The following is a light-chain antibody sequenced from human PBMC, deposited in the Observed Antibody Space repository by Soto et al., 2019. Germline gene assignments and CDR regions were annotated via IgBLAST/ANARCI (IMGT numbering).Light chain of an antibody. CDR3: QQYNNWPPWT. Sequence: EMVMTQSPATLSVSPGERATLSRRASQSVSSNLAWYQQKPGQAPRLLIYDASTRATGIPARFSGSGSGTEFSLTISSLQSEDFAVYYCQQYNNWPPWTFGQGTMVEIK. CDR2: DAS. CDR1: QSVSSN. J-gene: IGKJ1*01. V-gene: IGKV3-15*01.